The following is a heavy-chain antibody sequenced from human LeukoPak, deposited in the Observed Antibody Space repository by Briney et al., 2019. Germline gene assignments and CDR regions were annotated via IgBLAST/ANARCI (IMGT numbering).Heavy chain of an antibody. V-gene: IGHV3-7*03. Sequence: GGSLRLSCAASGFTFSSYWTNWARQAPGKGLEWVASINHNGNVNYYVDSVKGRFTISRDNAKNSLYLQMSNLRAEDTAVYFCARGGGLDVWGQGTTVTVSS. CDR3: ARGGGLDV. J-gene: IGHJ6*02. CDR2: INHNGNVN. CDR1: GFTFSSYW. D-gene: IGHD3-16*01.